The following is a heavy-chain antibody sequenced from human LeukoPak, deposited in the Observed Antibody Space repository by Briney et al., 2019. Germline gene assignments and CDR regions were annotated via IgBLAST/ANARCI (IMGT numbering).Heavy chain of an antibody. CDR3: ARHSGSGSLSRPFDP. V-gene: IGHV4-39*01. Sequence: SETLSLTCSVSGPSVTSGGFYWGWLRQPPGKGLQWLATVYYTGSTYYNPSLRSRVTISIDTSKNQFSLSLRSLIAADTAVYYCARHSGSGSLSRPFDPWGQRTLDTVSS. D-gene: IGHD3-10*01. CDR2: VYYTGST. J-gene: IGHJ5*02. CDR1: GPSVTSGGFY.